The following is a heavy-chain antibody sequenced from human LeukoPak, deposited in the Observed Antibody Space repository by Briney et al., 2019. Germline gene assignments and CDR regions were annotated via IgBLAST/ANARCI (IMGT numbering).Heavy chain of an antibody. Sequence: SETLSLTCAVSGGSFTYYYLSWIRQPPGKGLEWIREINHSGSTNYNPSLKSRVTISVDTSKNQFSLKLSSVTAADTAVYYCARRIGYSGYDLRFDPWGRGTLVTVSS. CDR2: INHSGST. V-gene: IGHV4-34*01. J-gene: IGHJ5*02. CDR1: GGSFTYYY. D-gene: IGHD5-12*01. CDR3: ARRIGYSGYDLRFDP.